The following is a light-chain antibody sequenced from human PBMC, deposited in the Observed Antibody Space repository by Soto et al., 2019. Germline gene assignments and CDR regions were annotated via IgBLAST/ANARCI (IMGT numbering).Light chain of an antibody. J-gene: IGKJ1*01. CDR1: QTVSNSY. CDR3: QQYGSSPWT. V-gene: IGKV3-20*01. CDR2: GTS. Sequence: ETVLTQSPGSLSLSLGDRATLSCRASQTVSNSYLAWYQQKPGHAPRLLIYGTSNRATGIPDRFSGSGSGTDFTLTTSRLEPEDFVIYYCQQYGSSPWTFGQGTKVDIK.